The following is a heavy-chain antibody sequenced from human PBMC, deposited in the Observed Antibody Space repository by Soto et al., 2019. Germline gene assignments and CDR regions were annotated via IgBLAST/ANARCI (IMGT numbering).Heavy chain of an antibody. V-gene: IGHV4-59*01. Sequence: SETLSLTCTVSGGSISPYYWSWVRQPPGRGLEWIGYIYYSGSTNYNPSLKSRVTISVDTSKNQFSLKLSSVTAADTAVYYCARDIGGYYDSSSYANWGQGTLVTVSS. D-gene: IGHD3-22*01. CDR2: IYYSGST. CDR1: GGSISPYY. J-gene: IGHJ4*02. CDR3: ARDIGGYYDSSSYAN.